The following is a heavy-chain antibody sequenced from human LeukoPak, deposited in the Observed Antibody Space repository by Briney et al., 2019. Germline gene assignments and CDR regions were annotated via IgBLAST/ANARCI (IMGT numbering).Heavy chain of an antibody. CDR3: ARDRPGYYDSSGSPFDY. J-gene: IGHJ4*02. V-gene: IGHV1-69*04. D-gene: IGHD3-22*01. CDR1: GGTFSSYA. CDR2: IIPILGVA. Sequence: SVKVSCKASGGTFSSYAISWVRQAPGQGLEWVGRIIPILGVANYAQKFQGRATITADKSTRTAYMELSSLRSEHTAVYYCARDRPGYYDSSGSPFDYWGQGTLVTVSS.